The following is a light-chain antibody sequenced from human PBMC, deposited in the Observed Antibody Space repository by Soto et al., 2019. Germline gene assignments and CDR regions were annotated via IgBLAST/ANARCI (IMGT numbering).Light chain of an antibody. J-gene: IGKJ2*01. CDR1: QSVSSSY. CDR2: GAS. V-gene: IGKV3-20*01. CDR3: QQCGSSPRT. Sequence: IVLTPCPGTLSLSPGERATLSCRDSQSVSSSYLAWYQQKPGQAPRLLIYGASSRATGIPDRFSGSGSGTDFTLTISRLEPEDFAVYYCQQCGSSPRTFGQGTKLEIK.